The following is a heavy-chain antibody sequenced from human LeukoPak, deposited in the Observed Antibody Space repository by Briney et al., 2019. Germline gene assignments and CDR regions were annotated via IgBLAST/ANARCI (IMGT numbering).Heavy chain of an antibody. CDR2: ISSSGTYI. CDR3: ARVHDSSGYYDFDL. J-gene: IGHJ4*02. CDR1: GFSFSSYG. V-gene: IGHV3-21*04. Sequence: GRSLRLSCAASGFSFSSYGMHWVRQAPGKGLEWVSSISSSGTYIYYTDSVKGRFTISRDTPKNTLYLQMNSLRAEDTAVYYCARVHDSSGYYDFDLWGQGTLVTVSS. D-gene: IGHD3-22*01.